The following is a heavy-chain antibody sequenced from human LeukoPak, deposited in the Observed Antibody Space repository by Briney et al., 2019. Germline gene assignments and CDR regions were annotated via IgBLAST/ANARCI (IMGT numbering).Heavy chain of an antibody. V-gene: IGHV4-59*01. D-gene: IGHD4-11*01. Sequence: SETLSLTCTVSGGSISSYYWSWIRQPPGKGLEWIGYIYYSGSTDYNPSLKSRVTISVDTSKNQFSLKLSSVTAADTAVYYCARAYSNYGYYYYMDVWGKGTTVTVSS. CDR1: GGSISSYY. CDR3: ARAYSNYGYYYYMDV. CDR2: IYYSGST. J-gene: IGHJ6*03.